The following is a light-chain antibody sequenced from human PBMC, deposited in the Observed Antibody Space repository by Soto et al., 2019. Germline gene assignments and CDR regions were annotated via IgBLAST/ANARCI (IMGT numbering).Light chain of an antibody. V-gene: IGLV2-8*01. CDR1: STDVGGYNY. Sequence: QSVLTQPPSASGSPGQSVTISCTGTSTDVGGYNYISWYQHHPGKGPKLIIYEVSERPSGVPDRFSGSKSGNTASLTVSGLQAEDDADYYCSSYAGSNNRGVFGSGTKVTV. CDR3: SSYAGSNNRGV. J-gene: IGLJ1*01. CDR2: EVS.